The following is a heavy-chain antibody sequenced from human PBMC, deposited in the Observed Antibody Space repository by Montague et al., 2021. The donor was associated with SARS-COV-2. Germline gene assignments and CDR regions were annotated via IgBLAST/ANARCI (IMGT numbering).Heavy chain of an antibody. Sequence: CAISGDSVSSKSVAWNWLRQSPSRGLEWLGRTYYRSKWYSDYAESFKXXLVITPDTSKNQVSLQLNSVIPEDTAVYFCASSGITLTGLDAFDIWGQETMVTVSS. J-gene: IGHJ3*02. CDR2: TYYRSKWYS. CDR1: GDSVSSKSVA. CDR3: ASSGITLTGLDAFDI. D-gene: IGHD3-9*01. V-gene: IGHV6-1*01.